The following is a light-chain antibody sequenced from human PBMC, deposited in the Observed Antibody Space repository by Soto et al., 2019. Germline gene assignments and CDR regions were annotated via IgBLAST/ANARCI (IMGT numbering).Light chain of an antibody. J-gene: IGKJ3*01. V-gene: IGKV1-12*01. Sequence: DIQMTQSPSSVSASVGDRVNITCRASQDISSWLAWYQQKPGKAPKLLIYAASTLQRGVPSRFSGSGSGTDFTLTISSLQPEDFATYYCQQANSFPFTFGPGTKVDIK. CDR1: QDISSW. CDR2: AAS. CDR3: QQANSFPFT.